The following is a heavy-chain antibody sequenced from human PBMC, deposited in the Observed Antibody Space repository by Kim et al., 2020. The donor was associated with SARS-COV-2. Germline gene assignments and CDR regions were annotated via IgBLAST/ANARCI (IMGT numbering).Heavy chain of an antibody. V-gene: IGHV3-48*02. Sequence: GGSLRLSCAASGFTFSSYSMNWVRQAPGKGLEWVSYISSSSSTIYYADSVKGRFTISRDNAKNSLYLQMNSLRDEDTAVYYCARERHDYGDYAFDIWGQGTMVTVSS. D-gene: IGHD4-17*01. CDR1: GFTFSSYS. J-gene: IGHJ3*02. CDR2: ISSSSSTI. CDR3: ARERHDYGDYAFDI.